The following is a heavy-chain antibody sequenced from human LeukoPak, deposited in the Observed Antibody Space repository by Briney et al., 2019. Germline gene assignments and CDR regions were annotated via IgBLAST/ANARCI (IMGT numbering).Heavy chain of an antibody. V-gene: IGHV1-69*13. D-gene: IGHD4-17*01. Sequence: ASVKVSCKASGGTFSSYAISWVRQAPGQGLEWMGGIIPIFGTANYAQKFQGRVTITADESTSTAYMELSSLRSEDTAVYYCASYYGDYELEAMYYFDYWGQGTLVTVSS. CDR1: GGTFSSYA. CDR3: ASYYGDYELEAMYYFDY. CDR2: IIPIFGTA. J-gene: IGHJ4*02.